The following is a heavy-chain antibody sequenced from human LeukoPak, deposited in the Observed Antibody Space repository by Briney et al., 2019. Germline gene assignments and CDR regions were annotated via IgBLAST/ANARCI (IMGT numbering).Heavy chain of an antibody. D-gene: IGHD4/OR15-4a*01. CDR1: GYTFINYY. Sequence: ASVKVSCKASGYTFINYYMHWVRQAPGQGLEWMGIINPSGGSTTYAQKFQGRVTMTRDMSTSTVYMELSSLRSEDTAVYYCARRAGAYSHPYDYWGQGTLVTVSS. CDR2: INPSGGST. CDR3: ARRAGAYSHPYDY. J-gene: IGHJ4*02. V-gene: IGHV1-46*01.